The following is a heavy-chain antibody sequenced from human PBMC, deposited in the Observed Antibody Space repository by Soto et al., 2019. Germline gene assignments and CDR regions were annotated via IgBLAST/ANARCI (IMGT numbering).Heavy chain of an antibody. CDR2: FNPKSGGT. Sequence: QVPLVQSGAEVKKPGASVKVSCKASGYSFTDYHIHWVRQAPGQGLEWLGRFNPKSGGTSTAQKFQGWVTMTTDTSISTASMELTRLTSDDTAIYYCARGDSTDCSNGVCSFFYNHDMDVWGQGTTVTVSS. CDR1: GYSFTDYH. CDR3: ARGDSTDCSNGVCSFFYNHDMDV. D-gene: IGHD2-8*01. J-gene: IGHJ6*02. V-gene: IGHV1-2*04.